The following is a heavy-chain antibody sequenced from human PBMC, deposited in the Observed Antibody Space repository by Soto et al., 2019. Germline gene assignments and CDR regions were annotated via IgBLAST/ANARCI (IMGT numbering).Heavy chain of an antibody. D-gene: IGHD2-8*01. J-gene: IGHJ6*02. V-gene: IGHV4-61*01. Sequence: QVQLQESGPGLVKPSETLSLTCTVFGGSVRSDSYYWTWIRQPPGKGLEWIGYVDHSGNTGYNPSLESRVTTSVDTSKSPFSLKLRSVTAADTAVYYCARMGCTNGVCLYSYYGLDVWGQGTPVTVSS. CDR3: ARMGCTNGVCLYSYYGLDV. CDR1: GGSVRSDSYY. CDR2: VDHSGNT.